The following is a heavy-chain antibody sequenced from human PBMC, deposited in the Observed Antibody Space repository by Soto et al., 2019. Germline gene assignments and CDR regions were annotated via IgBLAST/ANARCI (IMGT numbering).Heavy chain of an antibody. Sequence: VYVPFKASGYTFTSYGISCVRQAPVQWLELMGWISAYNGNTNYAHKLQGRVTMTTDTSTSTAYMELRSRRSADTAVYYCERVFSPVVXVAGGDSWGQRTMVTVSS. V-gene: IGHV1-18*01. CDR2: ISAYNGNT. CDR1: GYTFTSYG. D-gene: IGHD2-15*01. CDR3: ERVFSPVVXVAGGDS. J-gene: IGHJ4*02.